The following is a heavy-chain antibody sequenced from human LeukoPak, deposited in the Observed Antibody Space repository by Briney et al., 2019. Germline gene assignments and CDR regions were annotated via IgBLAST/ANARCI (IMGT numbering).Heavy chain of an antibody. CDR2: MNPNSGNT. V-gene: IGHV1-8*01. CDR1: GYTFTSYD. Sequence: ASVKISCKASGYTFTSYDINWVRQATGQGLEWMGWMNPNSGNTGYAQKFQGRVTMTRNTSISTAYMELSSLGSEDTAVYYCARVYGCSGGSCYYFDYWGQGTLVTVSS. D-gene: IGHD2-15*01. J-gene: IGHJ4*02. CDR3: ARVYGCSGGSCYYFDY.